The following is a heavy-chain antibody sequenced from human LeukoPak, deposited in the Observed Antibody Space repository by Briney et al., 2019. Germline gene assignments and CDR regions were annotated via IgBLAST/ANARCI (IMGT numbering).Heavy chain of an antibody. CDR3: ARDPNTVYYYGSGSYLDWFDP. J-gene: IGHJ5*02. Sequence: ASVKVSCKASGYTFTSYGISWVRQAPGQGLEWMGWISAYNGNTNYAQKLQGRVTMTTDTSTSTAYMELRSLRSDDTAVYYCARDPNTVYYYGSGSYLDWFDPWGQGTLVTVSS. CDR2: ISAYNGNT. CDR1: GYTFTSYG. V-gene: IGHV1-18*01. D-gene: IGHD3-10*01.